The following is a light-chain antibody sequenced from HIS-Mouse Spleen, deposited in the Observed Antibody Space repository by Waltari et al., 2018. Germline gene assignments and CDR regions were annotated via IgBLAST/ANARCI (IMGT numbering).Light chain of an antibody. CDR3: SSYTSSSFNVV. CDR1: SCHDGGYNY. V-gene: IGLV2-14*03. Sequence: QSALTQPASVSGSPGQAITIPCTGTSCHDGGYNYCSWYQQHPGKAPQLMIYDVSNRPSGVSNRFSGSKSGNTASLTISGLQAEDEADYYCSSYTSSSFNVVFGGGTKLTVL. J-gene: IGLJ2*01. CDR2: DVS.